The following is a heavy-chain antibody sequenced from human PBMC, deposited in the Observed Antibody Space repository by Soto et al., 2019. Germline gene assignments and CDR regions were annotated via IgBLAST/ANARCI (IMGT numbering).Heavy chain of an antibody. CDR1: GGTFSSYA. V-gene: IGHV1-69*12. CDR3: ARDGIAAAGTFFWFDP. Sequence: QVQLVQSGAEVKKPGSSVKVSCKASGGTFSSYAISWVRQAPGQGLEWMGGIIPIFGTANYAQKFQGRVTITADESTSXAYRELSSLRSEDTAVYYCARDGIAAAGTFFWFDPWGQGTLVTVSS. D-gene: IGHD6-13*01. CDR2: IIPIFGTA. J-gene: IGHJ5*02.